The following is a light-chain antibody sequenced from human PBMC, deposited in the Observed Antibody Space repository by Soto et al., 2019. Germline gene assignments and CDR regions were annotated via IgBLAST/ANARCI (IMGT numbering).Light chain of an antibody. V-gene: IGKV3-20*01. CDR1: QSVPNNY. J-gene: IGKJ4*01. CDR3: QQYDTAPLT. CDR2: DVS. Sequence: EIVLTQSPDTLSLSPGERATLSCRASQSVPNNYLGWYQQKGSQAPRLVIHDVSTRATGIPDRFSGSGSGADFTLTISRLESADFAVYYCQQYDTAPLTFGGGTKVEIK.